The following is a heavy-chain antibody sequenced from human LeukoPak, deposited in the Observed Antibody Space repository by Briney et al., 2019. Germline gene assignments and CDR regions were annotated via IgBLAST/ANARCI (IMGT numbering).Heavy chain of an antibody. J-gene: IGHJ3*02. CDR3: ARDLLEWTPYDAFDI. Sequence: ASVKVSCKASGYTFTGYYMHWVRQAPGQGLEWMGWINPNSGGTNYAQKLQGRVTMTTDTSTSTAYMELRSLRSDDTAVYYCARDLLEWTPYDAFDIWGQGTMVTVSS. CDR1: GYTFTGYY. V-gene: IGHV1-2*02. D-gene: IGHD3-3*01. CDR2: INPNSGGT.